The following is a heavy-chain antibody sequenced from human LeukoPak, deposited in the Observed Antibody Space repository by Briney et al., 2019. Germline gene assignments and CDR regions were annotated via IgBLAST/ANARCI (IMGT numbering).Heavy chain of an antibody. CDR2: IYSGGST. D-gene: IGHD2-15*01. V-gene: IGHV3-66*01. CDR3: ARDRGYCSGGSCSAAVGWFDP. Sequence: GGSLRLSCAASGFTVSSNYMSWVRQAPGKGLEWVSVIYSGGSTYYADSVKGRFTISRDNSKNTLYLQMNSLRAEDTAVYYCARDRGYCSGGSCSAAVGWFDPWGQGTLVTVSS. CDR1: GFTVSSNY. J-gene: IGHJ5*02.